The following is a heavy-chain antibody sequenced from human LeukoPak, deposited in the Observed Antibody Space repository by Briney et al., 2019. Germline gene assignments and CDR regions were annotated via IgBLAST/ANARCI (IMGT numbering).Heavy chain of an antibody. J-gene: IGHJ2*01. D-gene: IGHD2-2*01. CDR2: IYHSGSN. V-gene: IGHV4-38-2*01. CDR3: AIYYCSSTSCYGVKGWYFDL. CDR1: GYSISSGYY. Sequence: PSETLSLTCAVSGYSISSGYYWGWMRPPPGKGREGIGNIYHSGSNYYKPSLKRRVTIAGDTAKKQVSLKLSSVTAADTAVYYCAIYYCSSTSCYGVKGWYFDLWGRGTLVTVSS.